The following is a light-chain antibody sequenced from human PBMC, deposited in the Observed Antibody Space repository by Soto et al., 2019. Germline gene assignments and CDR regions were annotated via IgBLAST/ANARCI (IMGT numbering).Light chain of an antibody. CDR1: SSAVGSYNF. V-gene: IGLV2-23*02. CDR2: EVS. J-gene: IGLJ3*02. CDR3: CSYAGRSTWV. Sequence: QSALTQPASVSGSPGQSITISCTGTSSAVGSYNFVSWYQQHPGKAPKITIYEVSKRSSGVSNRFSGSKSGNTASLTISGLQAEDEADYYCCSYAGRSTWVLGGGTKLTVL.